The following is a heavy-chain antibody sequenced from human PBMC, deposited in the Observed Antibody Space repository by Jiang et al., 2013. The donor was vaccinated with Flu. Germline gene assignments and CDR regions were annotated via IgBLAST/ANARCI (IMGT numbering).Heavy chain of an antibody. D-gene: IGHD6-19*01. V-gene: IGHV4-59*01. J-gene: IGHJ4*02. Sequence: ETLSLTCTVSGGSISSYYWSWIRQPPGKGLEWIGYIYYSGSTNYNPSLKSRVTISVDTSKNQFSLKLSSVTAADTAVYYCASQLAVAGQFDYWGQGTLVTVSS. CDR2: IYYSGST. CDR1: GGSISSYY. CDR3: ASQLAVAGQFDY.